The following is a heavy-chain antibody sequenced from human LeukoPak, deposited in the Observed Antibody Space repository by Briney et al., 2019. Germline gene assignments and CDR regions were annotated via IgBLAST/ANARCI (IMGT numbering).Heavy chain of an antibody. CDR3: ASSGYCSSTSCRTFDY. J-gene: IGHJ4*02. V-gene: IGHV1-69*06. CDR1: GGTFSSYA. CDR2: IIPIFGTA. D-gene: IGHD2-2*01. Sequence: ASVKVSCTASGGTFSSYAISWVRQAPGQGLEWMGGIIPIFGTANYAQKFQGRVTITADKSTSTAYMELSSLRSEDTAVYYCASSGYCSSTSCRTFDYWGQGTLVTVSS.